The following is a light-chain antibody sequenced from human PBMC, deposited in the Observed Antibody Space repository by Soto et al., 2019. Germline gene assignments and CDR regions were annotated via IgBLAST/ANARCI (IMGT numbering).Light chain of an antibody. V-gene: IGKV3-11*01. J-gene: IGKJ1*01. CDR3: VQRSTWPWT. Sequence: EIVLTQSPATLSLSPGERGTLSCRASQTVYYYVAWYQQKPGQAPRLLIYDVSNRAAGIPARFSGSGSGTDFTLTISSLEPEDFAVYYCVQRSTWPWTVGQGTKVEIK. CDR1: QTVYYY. CDR2: DVS.